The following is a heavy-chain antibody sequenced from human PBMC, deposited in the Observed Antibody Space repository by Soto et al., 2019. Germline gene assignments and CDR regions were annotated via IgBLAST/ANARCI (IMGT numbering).Heavy chain of an antibody. CDR2: ISYDGSNK. J-gene: IGHJ4*02. Sequence: QVQLVESGGGVVQPGRSLRLSCAASGFTFSSYAMHWVRQAPGKGLEWVAVISYDGSNKYYADSVKGRFTISRDNSKNTLYLQMNSLRAEDTAVYYCARDGKWERRGVFDYWGQGTLVTVSS. D-gene: IGHD1-26*01. CDR3: ARDGKWERRGVFDY. CDR1: GFTFSSYA. V-gene: IGHV3-30-3*01.